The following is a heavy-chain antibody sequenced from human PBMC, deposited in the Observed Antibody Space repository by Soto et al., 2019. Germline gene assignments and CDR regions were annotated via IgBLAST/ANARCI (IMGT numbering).Heavy chain of an antibody. V-gene: IGHV3-13*01. CDR2: IGTAGDT. CDR1: GFTFSSYA. Sequence: GGSLRLSCAASGFTFSSYAMHWVRQAPGKGLEWVSAIGTAGDTYYPGSVKGRFTISRENAKNSLYLQMNSLRAGDTAVYYCARAGSSPGGMDVWGQGTTVTVSS. CDR3: ARAGSSPGGMDV. D-gene: IGHD6-6*01. J-gene: IGHJ6*02.